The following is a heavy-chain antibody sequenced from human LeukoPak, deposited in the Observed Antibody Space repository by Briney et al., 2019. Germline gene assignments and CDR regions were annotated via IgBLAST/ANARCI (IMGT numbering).Heavy chain of an antibody. CDR2: ISGSGGST. V-gene: IGHV3-23*01. Sequence: GGSLRLSCAASGFTFSSYGMSWVRQPPGKGLEWVSAISGSGGSTYYADSAKGRFPISRDNSKNTLYLQMNSLRADDTAIYYCAKSPLGVVLIAAGGYFDYWGQATLVTVSS. CDR3: AKSPLGVVLIAAGGYFDY. D-gene: IGHD2-21*01. J-gene: IGHJ4*02. CDR1: GFTFSSYG.